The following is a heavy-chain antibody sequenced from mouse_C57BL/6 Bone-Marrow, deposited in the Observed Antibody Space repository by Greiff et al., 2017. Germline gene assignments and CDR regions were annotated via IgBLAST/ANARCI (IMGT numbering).Heavy chain of an antibody. J-gene: IGHJ4*01. V-gene: IGHV1-64*01. CDR3: ARSQLQAMDY. CDR1: GYTFTSYW. CDR2: IHPNSGST. Sequence: QVQLQQPGAELVKPGASVKLSCKASGYTFTSYWMHWVKQRPGQGPEWIGMIHPNSGSTNYNEKFKSKATLTVDKSSSTAYMQLSSLTSEDSAVYYCARSQLQAMDYWGQGTSVTVSS. D-gene: IGHD2-1*01.